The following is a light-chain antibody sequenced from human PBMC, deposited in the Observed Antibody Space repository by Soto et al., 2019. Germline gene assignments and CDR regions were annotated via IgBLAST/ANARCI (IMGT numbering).Light chain of an antibody. V-gene: IGKV1-39*01. CDR3: QQSYSTPLS. CDR2: EAS. CDR1: QSITRY. J-gene: IGKJ4*01. Sequence: DIQMTQSPSSLSASVGDRVTITCRASQSITRYLNWYQQKPGKAPKLLIYEASNLQSGVPSRFSGSGSGTDFTLTISSLQPEDFAAYYCQQSYSTPLSFGGGTKMEIK.